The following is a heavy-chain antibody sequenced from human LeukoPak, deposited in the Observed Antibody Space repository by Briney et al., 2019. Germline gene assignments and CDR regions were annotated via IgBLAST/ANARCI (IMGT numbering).Heavy chain of an antibody. J-gene: IGHJ4*02. D-gene: IGHD6-13*01. CDR3: ARATYSSSWYYLDY. CDR1: GGAISSGDYF. CDR2: TYHGGSP. V-gene: IGHV4-30-4*01. Sequence: SETLSLTCTVSGGAISSGDYFWSWIRQPPGKALEWIAYTYHGGSPFYKSSLKSRVTTSVDTSKNQFSLKLSSVTAADTAVYYCARATYSSSWYYLDYWGQGTLVTVSS.